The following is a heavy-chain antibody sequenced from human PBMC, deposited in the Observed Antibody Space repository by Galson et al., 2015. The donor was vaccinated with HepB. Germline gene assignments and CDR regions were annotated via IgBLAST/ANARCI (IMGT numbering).Heavy chain of an antibody. V-gene: IGHV3-7*01. CDR3: ARDPDLSFFCSGTSCHNACFDP. J-gene: IGHJ5*02. CDR1: GFTFSSYW. CDR2: IKQDGSEK. D-gene: IGHD2-2*01. Sequence: SLRLSCAASGFTFSSYWMNWVRQAPGKGLEWVANIKQDGSEKHYVDPVKGRFTISRDNAKNSLYLQMNSLRAEDTAVYFCARDPDLSFFCSGTSCHNACFDPWGQGTLVTVSS.